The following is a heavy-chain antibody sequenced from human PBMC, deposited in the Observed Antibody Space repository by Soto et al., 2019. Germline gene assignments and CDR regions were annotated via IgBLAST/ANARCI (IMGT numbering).Heavy chain of an antibody. Sequence: WGTLSLTCTVSDGSVSSDSHYWSCIRQPHGKRRKGIGFINASESTNYDPSQKSVATMSVDTTKNQFSLKLRSVIFADTAVYHCARFVRSCSGSTRYSRSDVWGQGTTVTVSS. CDR2: INASEST. V-gene: IGHV4-61*01. D-gene: IGHD2-15*01. CDR3: ARFVRSCSGSTRYSRSDV. CDR1: DGSVSSDSHY. J-gene: IGHJ6*02.